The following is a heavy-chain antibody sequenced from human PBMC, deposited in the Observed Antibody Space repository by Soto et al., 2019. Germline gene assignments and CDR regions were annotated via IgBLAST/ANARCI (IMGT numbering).Heavy chain of an antibody. D-gene: IGHD3-10*01. CDR1: GFIFSNYD. CDR2: IGVGGDT. Sequence: GGSLRFSCAASGFIFSNYDMHWVRQSTGKGLEWVSRIGVGGDTNYLGSVKGRFTISRENGKNSLFLQMNSLRAGDTAVYYCIRGLPGGFDPWGQGTLVTVSS. CDR3: IRGLPGGFDP. J-gene: IGHJ5*02. V-gene: IGHV3-13*01.